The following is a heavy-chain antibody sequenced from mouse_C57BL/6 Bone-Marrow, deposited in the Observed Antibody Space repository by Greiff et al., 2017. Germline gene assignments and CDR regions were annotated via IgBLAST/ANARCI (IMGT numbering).Heavy chain of an antibody. CDR3: AVSPITTVVAFDY. CDR2: ISSGGSYT. Sequence: EVKLVESGGDLVKPGGSLKLSCAASGFTFSSYGMSWVRQTPDKRLGWVATISSGGSYTYYPDSGKGRFTISRDNAKNTLYLQMSSLKSEDTAMYYCAVSPITTVVAFDYWGQGTTLTVSS. D-gene: IGHD1-1*01. J-gene: IGHJ2*01. V-gene: IGHV5-6*01. CDR1: GFTFSSYG.